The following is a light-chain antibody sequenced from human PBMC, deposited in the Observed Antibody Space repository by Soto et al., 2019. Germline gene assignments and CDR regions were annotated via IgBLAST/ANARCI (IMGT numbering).Light chain of an antibody. V-gene: IGKV3-20*01. J-gene: IGKJ1*01. CDR1: QTLTNTY. CDR2: DAS. CDR3: QLYGVSPKT. Sequence: EIVLTQSPGTLSLSPGERATLSCRASQTLTNTYLAWYQQKPGQAPRLHIFDASTRATGIPDRFSGSGSGTDFTLTISRLEPEDFAVYCCQLYGVSPKTFGQGTNVEVK.